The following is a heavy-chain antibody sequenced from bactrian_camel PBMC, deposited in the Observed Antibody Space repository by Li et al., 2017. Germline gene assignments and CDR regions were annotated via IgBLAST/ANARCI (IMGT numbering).Heavy chain of an antibody. V-gene: IGHV3S40*01. CDR2: IHRGGTIT. D-gene: IGHD6*01. CDR1: GYTFSSYG. Sequence: VQLVESGGGSVQPGGSLRLSCAASGYTFSSYGMSWVRQAPGKGLEWISVIHRGGTITYYADSVKGRFTISRDDAKNVLYLQLNSLKTEDTAMYYCTREDPGAGRADWGQGTQVTVS. CDR3: TREDPGAGRAD. J-gene: IGHJ4*01.